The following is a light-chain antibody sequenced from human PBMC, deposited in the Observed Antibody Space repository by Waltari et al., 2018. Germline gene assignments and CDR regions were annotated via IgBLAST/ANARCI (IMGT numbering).Light chain of an antibody. CDR2: GAS. CDR3: QQYNNWPPYI. J-gene: IGKJ2*01. V-gene: IGKV3-15*01. CDR1: QSVSTN. Sequence: ETVMTQSPSTLSLYPGDRATLSCRASQSVSTNLAWYQKKPGQAPRLLIYGASIRATVIPAMFIGRGAGTEFTLTISSLQSEDFAVYYCQQYNNWPPYIFGQWSQLEI.